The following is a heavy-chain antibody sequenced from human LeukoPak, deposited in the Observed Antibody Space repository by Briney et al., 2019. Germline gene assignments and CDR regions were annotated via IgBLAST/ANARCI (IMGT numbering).Heavy chain of an antibody. CDR1: GFSLSNYW. Sequence: GGSLRLSCAASGFSLSNYWMHWVRQAPGKGLMWVSQISPDGSQTFYADSVKGRFTISRDNAKNTLCLQMDSLRAEDTALYYCVRSLRSADFWGQGTLVTVSS. J-gene: IGHJ4*02. CDR3: VRSLRSADF. CDR2: ISPDGSQT. V-gene: IGHV3-74*01.